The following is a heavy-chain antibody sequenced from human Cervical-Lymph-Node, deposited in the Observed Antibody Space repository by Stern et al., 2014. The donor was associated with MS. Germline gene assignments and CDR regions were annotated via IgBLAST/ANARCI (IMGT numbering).Heavy chain of an antibody. D-gene: IGHD3-22*01. Sequence: EMQLVESGGGLVQPGGSLRLSCSASGFTFSTYDMHWVRLSPRKGLEWVSGIGFVGDAYYPGSVKGRFTISRENAKNSLYLQLNSLTVEDTAIYYCARGAQGDSRGSYSRDFDYWGQGTLVTVSS. CDR1: GFTFSTYD. V-gene: IGHV3-13*01. J-gene: IGHJ4*02. CDR3: ARGAQGDSRGSYSRDFDY. CDR2: IGFVGDA.